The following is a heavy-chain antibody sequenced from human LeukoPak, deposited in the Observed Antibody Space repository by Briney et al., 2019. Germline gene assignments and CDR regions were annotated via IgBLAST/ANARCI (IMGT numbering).Heavy chain of an antibody. J-gene: IGHJ1*01. CDR2: ISHDGSKK. CDR1: GFTFSSYG. Sequence: QPGGSLRLSCAASGFTFSSYGMHWVRQAPGKGLEWVAVISHDGSKKYYADSVKGRFTISRDNSKNTLYLQMNSLRDEDTAVYYCAKDPYSGSFEYFQHWGQGTLVTVSS. CDR3: AKDPYSGSFEYFQH. D-gene: IGHD1-26*01. V-gene: IGHV3-30*18.